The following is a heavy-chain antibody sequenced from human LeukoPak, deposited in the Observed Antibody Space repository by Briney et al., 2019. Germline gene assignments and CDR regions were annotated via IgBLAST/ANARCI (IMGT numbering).Heavy chain of an antibody. CDR3: ARDYSNYAGIDY. J-gene: IGHJ4*02. V-gene: IGHV4-30-4*08. CDR2: IFYSGST. CDR1: GGSISSGNYY. D-gene: IGHD4-11*01. Sequence: PSETLSLTCTVSGGSISSGNYYWSWNRQPPGKGLEWIGYIFYSGSTYYNPSLKSRVTISVDASKNQFSLKLSSVTAADTAVYYCARDYSNYAGIDYWGQGTLVTVSS.